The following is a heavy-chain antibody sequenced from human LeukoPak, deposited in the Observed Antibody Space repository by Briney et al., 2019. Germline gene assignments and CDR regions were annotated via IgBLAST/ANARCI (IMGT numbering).Heavy chain of an antibody. CDR3: AKNGGSYYGRYNWFDP. D-gene: IGHD1-26*01. Sequence: GGSLRLSCAASGFTFSSYAMSWVRQAPGKGLEWVSAISGSGGSTYYADSVKGRFTISRDNSKNTLYLRMNSLRAEDTAVYYCAKNGGSYYGRYNWFDPWGQGTLVTVSS. CDR1: GFTFSSYA. CDR2: ISGSGGST. V-gene: IGHV3-23*01. J-gene: IGHJ5*02.